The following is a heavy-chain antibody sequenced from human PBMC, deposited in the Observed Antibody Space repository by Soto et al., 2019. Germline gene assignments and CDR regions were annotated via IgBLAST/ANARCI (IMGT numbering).Heavy chain of an antibody. CDR2: LIPIFGAA. V-gene: IGHV1-69*01. D-gene: IGHD6-6*01. CDR3: ARGRSSPNLDP. Sequence: QVKLVQSGAEVRKPWSSVKVSCKISGGTFTNYVISWLRQAPGQGLEWMGGLIPIFGAANLAQKFQGRVTITADEATSTVNMELSSLTSEDTAVYYCARGRSSPNLDPWGQGTLVTVSP. CDR1: GGTFTNYV. J-gene: IGHJ5*02.